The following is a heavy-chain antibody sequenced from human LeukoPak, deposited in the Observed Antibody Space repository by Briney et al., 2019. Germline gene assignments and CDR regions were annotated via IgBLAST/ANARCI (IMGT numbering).Heavy chain of an antibody. CDR3: ARGLSWYGWFGELLHYYMDV. V-gene: IGHV1-69*05. Sequence: SVRVSCKASGGTFSSYAISWVRQAPGQGLEWMGGIIPIFGTANYAQKFQGRVTMTRNTSISTAYMELSSLRSEDTAVYYCARGLSWYGWFGELLHYYMDVWGKGTTVTISS. J-gene: IGHJ6*03. CDR2: IIPIFGTA. CDR1: GGTFSSYA. D-gene: IGHD3-10*01.